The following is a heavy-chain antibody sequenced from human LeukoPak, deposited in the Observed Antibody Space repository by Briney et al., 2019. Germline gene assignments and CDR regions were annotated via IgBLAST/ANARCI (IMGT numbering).Heavy chain of an antibody. J-gene: IGHJ5*02. CDR3: ARAPRGMATIPVDNWFDP. CDR2: INHSGST. Sequence: SETLSLTCAVYGGSFSGYYWSWIRQPPGKGLEWIGEINHSGSTNYNPSLKSRVTISVDTSKNRFSLKLSSVTAADTAVYYCARAPRGMATIPVDNWFDPWGQGTLVTVSS. CDR1: GGSFSGYY. D-gene: IGHD5-24*01. V-gene: IGHV4-34*01.